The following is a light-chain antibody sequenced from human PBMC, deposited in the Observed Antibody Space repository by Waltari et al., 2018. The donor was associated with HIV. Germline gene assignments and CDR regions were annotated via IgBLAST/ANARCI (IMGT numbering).Light chain of an antibody. V-gene: IGLV1-51*01. J-gene: IGLJ3*02. CDR1: STNIGNDF. Sequence: QSVLTQPPSVSAAPGQKFTISCSGSSTNIGNDFVSWYQQIPGAAPKLLIYDNYMRPSGIPDRFSGSRSGTSATLGITGLQTGDEAVYYCGTWDRGLGAAVFGGGTKLTVL. CDR3: GTWDRGLGAAV. CDR2: DNY.